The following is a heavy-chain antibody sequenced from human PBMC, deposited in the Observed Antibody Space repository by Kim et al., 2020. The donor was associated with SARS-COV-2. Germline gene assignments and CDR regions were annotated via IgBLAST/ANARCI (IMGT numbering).Heavy chain of an antibody. CDR2: IYYSGST. V-gene: IGHV4-59*01. CDR1: GGSISSYY. D-gene: IGHD3-10*01. CDR3: ARVTYYYGSGSYYYYYYGMDV. J-gene: IGHJ6*02. Sequence: SETLSLTCTVSGGSISSYYWSWIRQPPGKGLEWIGYIYYSGSTNYNPSLKSRVTISVDTSKNQFSLKLSSVTAADTAVYYCARVTYYYGSGSYYYYYYGMDVWGQGTTVTVSS.